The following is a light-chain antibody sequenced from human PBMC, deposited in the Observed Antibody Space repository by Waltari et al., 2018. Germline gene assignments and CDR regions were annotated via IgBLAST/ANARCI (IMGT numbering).Light chain of an antibody. V-gene: IGKV3-11*01. CDR3: QQRSNWPLLA. CDR2: DAS. Sequence: EIVLTQSPATLTLSPGERATRACRASQSVSSYLAWYQQNPGQAPRLLIYDASNRATGIPARFSGSGSGTDFTLTISSLEPEDFAVYYCQQRSNWPLLAFGGGTKVEIK. J-gene: IGKJ4*01. CDR1: QSVSSY.